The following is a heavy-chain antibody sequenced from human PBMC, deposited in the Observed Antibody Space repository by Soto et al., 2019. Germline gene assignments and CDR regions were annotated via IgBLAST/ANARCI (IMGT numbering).Heavy chain of an antibody. CDR2: IKQDGSEK. J-gene: IGHJ4*02. Sequence: GESLKISCAASGFTFSSYWMSWVRQAPGKGLEWVANIKQDGSEKYYVDSVKGRFTISRDNAKNSLYLQMNSLRAEDTAVYYCARMLWFGEFRFDYWGQGTLVTVSS. CDR3: ARMLWFGEFRFDY. V-gene: IGHV3-7*01. CDR1: GFTFSSYW. D-gene: IGHD3-10*01.